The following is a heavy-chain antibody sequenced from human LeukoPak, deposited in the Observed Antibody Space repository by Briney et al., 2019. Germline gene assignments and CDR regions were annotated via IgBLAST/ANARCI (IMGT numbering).Heavy chain of an antibody. CDR2: ISAYNGNT. D-gene: IGHD4-17*01. J-gene: IGHJ6*02. Sequence: ASVKVSCKASGYTFTSYGISWVRQAPGQGLEWMGWISAYNGNTNYAQKLQGRVTMTTDTSTSTAYMELRSLRSDDTAVYYCARTTAVNEYYYIGMFVWGQGTTVTVAS. CDR3: ARTTAVNEYYYIGMFV. V-gene: IGHV1-18*01. CDR1: GYTFTSYG.